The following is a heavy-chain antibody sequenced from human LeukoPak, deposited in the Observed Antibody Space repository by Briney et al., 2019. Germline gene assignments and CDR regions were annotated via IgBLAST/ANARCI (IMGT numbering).Heavy chain of an antibody. J-gene: IGHJ4*02. V-gene: IGHV3-23*01. CDR3: ARGNYDFWSGYPGLSYFDY. CDR2: ISGSGVAT. CDR1: GFTFSSYA. Sequence: GGSLRLSCAASGFTFSSYAMSWVRQAPGKGLEWVSAISGSGVATYYADSVKGRFTISRDNSKNTLYLQMNSLRAGDTAVYYCARGNYDFWSGYPGLSYFDYWGQGTLVTVSS. D-gene: IGHD3-3*01.